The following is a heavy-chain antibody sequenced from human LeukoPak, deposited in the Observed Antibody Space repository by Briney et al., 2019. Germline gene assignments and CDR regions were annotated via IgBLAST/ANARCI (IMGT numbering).Heavy chain of an antibody. D-gene: IGHD3-10*01. CDR1: GFTFSSYSM. CDR2: IYHSGST. CDR3: ARGVYDSESYYKTFDY. Sequence: GSLRLSCAASGFTFSSYSMNWVRQPPGKGLEWLGEIYHSGSTNYNPSLKSRVTISVDKSKNQFSLKLSSVTAADTAMYYCARGVYDSESYYKTFDYWGQGTLVTVSS. V-gene: IGHV4-4*02. J-gene: IGHJ4*02.